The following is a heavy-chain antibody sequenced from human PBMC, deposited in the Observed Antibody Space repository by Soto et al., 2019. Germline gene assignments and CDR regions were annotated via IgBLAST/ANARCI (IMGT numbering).Heavy chain of an antibody. V-gene: IGHV1-69*13. CDR2: FIPVYRTL. CDR1: GGSFGKSA. J-gene: IGHJ4*02. Sequence: ASVKVSCKASGGSFGKSAINWVRQTPGQGLEWLGGFIPVYRTLNYAQKFQGRVTITADESTGTAYMTLSSLASDDTAVYYCATGVIWIGYFTVDSWGQGXRVTVYS. D-gene: IGHD3-3*01. CDR3: ATGVIWIGYFTVDS.